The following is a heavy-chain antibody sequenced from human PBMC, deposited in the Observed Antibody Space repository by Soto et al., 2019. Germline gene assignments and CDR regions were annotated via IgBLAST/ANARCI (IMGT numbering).Heavy chain of an antibody. Sequence: QVQLVESGGGVVQPGRSLRLSCAASGFTFSSYGMHWVRQAPGKGLEWVAVISYDGSNKYYADSVKGRFTISRDNSKNTLDLQMNSLRAEDTAVYYCAKGGYSSSWFRKELDYWGQGTLVTVSS. CDR3: AKGGYSSSWFRKELDY. V-gene: IGHV3-30*18. J-gene: IGHJ4*02. CDR1: GFTFSSYG. CDR2: ISYDGSNK. D-gene: IGHD6-13*01.